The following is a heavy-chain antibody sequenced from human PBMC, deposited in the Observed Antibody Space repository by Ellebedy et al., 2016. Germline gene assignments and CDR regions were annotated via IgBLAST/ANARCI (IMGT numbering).Heavy chain of an antibody. D-gene: IGHD5-18*01. Sequence: GGSLRLSXAASGFTFSSYWMSWVRQAPGKGLEWVSSISSSSSYIFYADSVKGRFTISRDNAKNSLFLQMNSLRAEDTAVYYCAREPNTAYDFDYWGQGTLVTVSS. J-gene: IGHJ4*02. V-gene: IGHV3-21*01. CDR3: AREPNTAYDFDY. CDR2: ISSSSSYI. CDR1: GFTFSSYW.